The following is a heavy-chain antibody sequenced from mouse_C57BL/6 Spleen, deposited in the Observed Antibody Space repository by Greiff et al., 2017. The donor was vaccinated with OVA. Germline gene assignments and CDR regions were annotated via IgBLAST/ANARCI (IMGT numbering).Heavy chain of an antibody. CDR2: ISYDGSN. Sequence: ESGPGLVKPSQSLSLTCSVTGYSITSGYYWNWIRQFPGNKLEWMGYISYDGSNNYNPSLKNRISITRDTSKNQFFLKLNSVTTEDTATYYCARAYVSSPAWFAYWGQGTLVTVSA. CDR1: GYSITSGYY. CDR3: ARAYVSSPAWFAY. V-gene: IGHV3-6*01. D-gene: IGHD1-1*01. J-gene: IGHJ3*01.